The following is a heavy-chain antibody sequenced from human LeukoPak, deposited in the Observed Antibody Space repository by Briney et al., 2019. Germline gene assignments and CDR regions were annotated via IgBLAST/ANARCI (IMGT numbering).Heavy chain of an antibody. V-gene: IGHV1-69*01. CDR2: IIPMFGRA. Sequence: GASVKVSCKASGGTFSRYTISWVRQAPGQGLEWMGGIIPMFGRANYAQKFQGRLTITADESSTTAYMELIGLRSEDTAVYYCATDASIYDSRGYYYLWWGQGTLVTVSS. J-gene: IGHJ4*02. CDR3: ATDASIYDSRGYYYLW. D-gene: IGHD3-22*01. CDR1: GGTFSRYT.